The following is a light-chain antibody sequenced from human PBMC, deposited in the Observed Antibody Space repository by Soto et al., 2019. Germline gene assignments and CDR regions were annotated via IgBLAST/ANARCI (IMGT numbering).Light chain of an antibody. CDR1: QTFNSL. J-gene: IGKJ1*01. V-gene: IGKV1-5*01. CDR3: QHYNTWT. CDR2: EAF. Sequence: DIQMTQSPSRMYASVGDTITITCRASQTFNSLVTWYQQKPGKAPKLLIYEAFTLQSGVSSRFSGNGSGTEFSLTISSLQADDFGSYYCQHYNTWTFGPGTKV.